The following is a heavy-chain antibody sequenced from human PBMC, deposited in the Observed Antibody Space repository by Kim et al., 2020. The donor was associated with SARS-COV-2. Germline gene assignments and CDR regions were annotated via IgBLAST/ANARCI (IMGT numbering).Heavy chain of an antibody. CDR2: ISRDGGEI. Sequence: GGSLRLSCAASGFTFDDAIHWVRQGPGKGLEWVSLISRDGGEIKYADSVEGRFTISRDNSKKSVYLQMNSLRSEDTALYYCARGHQWLIKNWGQGTQVTVSS. D-gene: IGHD6-19*01. V-gene: IGHV3-43*02. CDR3: ARGHQWLIKN. J-gene: IGHJ4*02. CDR1: GFTFDDA.